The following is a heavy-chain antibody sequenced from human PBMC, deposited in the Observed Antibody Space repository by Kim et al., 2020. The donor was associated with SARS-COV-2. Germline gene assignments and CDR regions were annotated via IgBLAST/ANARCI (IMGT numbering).Heavy chain of an antibody. Sequence: GGSLRLSCAASGFTFSSYGMHWVRQAPGKGLEWVAVIWYDGSNKYYADSVKGRFTISRDNSKNTLYLQMNSLRAEDTAVYYCARDWRAGDLLSDYWGQGTLVTVSS. V-gene: IGHV3-33*08. CDR2: IWYDGSNK. J-gene: IGHJ4*02. CDR3: ARDWRAGDLLSDY. D-gene: IGHD2-21*02. CDR1: GFTFSSYG.